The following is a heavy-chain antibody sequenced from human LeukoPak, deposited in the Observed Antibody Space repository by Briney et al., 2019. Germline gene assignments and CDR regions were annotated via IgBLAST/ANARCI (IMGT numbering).Heavy chain of an antibody. D-gene: IGHD2-2*01. Sequence: GGSLKISCKGSGYGFTSYWIGWVRRMPGKGVGWMGIIFPADSDTRYSPSFQGQVTISADKSISTAYLQWSSLKASDTAMYYCTRGVPKDYWGQGTLVTVSS. CDR2: IFPADSDT. V-gene: IGHV5-51*01. J-gene: IGHJ4*02. CDR3: TRGVPKDY. CDR1: GYGFTSYW.